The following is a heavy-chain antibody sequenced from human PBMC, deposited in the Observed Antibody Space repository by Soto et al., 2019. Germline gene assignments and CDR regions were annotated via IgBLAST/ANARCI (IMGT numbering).Heavy chain of an antibody. CDR1: GGSFSGYY. D-gene: IGHD5-12*01. J-gene: IGHJ5*02. Sequence: SETLSLTCAVYGGSFSGYYWSWIRQPPGKGLEWIGEINHSGSTNYNPSLKSRVTISVDTSKNQFSLKLSSVTAADTAVYYCARSNRVFRVATAVSCFDPWGQGTLVTVSS. CDR2: INHSGST. CDR3: ARSNRVFRVATAVSCFDP. V-gene: IGHV4-34*01.